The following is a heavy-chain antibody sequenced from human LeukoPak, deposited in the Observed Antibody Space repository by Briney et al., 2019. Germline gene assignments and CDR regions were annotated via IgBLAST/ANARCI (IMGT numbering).Heavy chain of an antibody. CDR1: GGSISSYY. V-gene: IGHV4-59*01. CDR3: ARSRSSAIRS. Sequence: PSGTLSLTCTVSGGSISSYYWSWIRQPPGKGLEWIGYIYYSGSTNYNPSLKSRVTISVDTSKNQFSLKLSSVTAADTAVYYCARSRSSAIRSWGQGTLVTVSS. J-gene: IGHJ4*02. D-gene: IGHD2-2*02. CDR2: IYYSGST.